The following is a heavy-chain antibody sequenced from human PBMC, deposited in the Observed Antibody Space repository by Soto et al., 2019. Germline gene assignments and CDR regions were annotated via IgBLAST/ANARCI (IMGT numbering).Heavy chain of an antibody. CDR1: GCTFSSYA. CDR2: IIPIFGTA. J-gene: IGHJ4*02. V-gene: IGHV1-69*13. D-gene: IGHD2-15*01. CDR3: ARAANCSGGSCYSGDYFDY. Sequence: SVKVSCKASGCTFSSYAISWVRQAPGQGLEWMGGIIPIFGTANYAQKFQGRVTITADGSTSTAYMELSSLRSEDTAVYYCARAANCSGGSCYSGDYFDYWGQGTLVTVSS.